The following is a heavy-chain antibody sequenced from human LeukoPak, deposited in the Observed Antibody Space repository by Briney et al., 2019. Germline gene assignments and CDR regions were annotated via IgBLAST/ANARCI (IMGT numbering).Heavy chain of an antibody. J-gene: IGHJ6*03. Sequence: GGSLRLSCAASGFTFSSYWMIWVRQAPGKALEWVANIKQDGSEKFYVDSVKGRFTISRDNAKNSLYPQMNSLRPEDTAVYYCARDRIYSSSWPIKYYYYMDVWGKGTTVTVSS. CDR1: GFTFSSYW. V-gene: IGHV3-7*01. CDR3: ARDRIYSSSWPIKYYYYMDV. CDR2: IKQDGSEK. D-gene: IGHD6-13*01.